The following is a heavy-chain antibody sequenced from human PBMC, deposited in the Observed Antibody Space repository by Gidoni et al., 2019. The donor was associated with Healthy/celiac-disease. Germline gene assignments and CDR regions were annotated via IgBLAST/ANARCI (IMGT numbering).Heavy chain of an antibody. D-gene: IGHD5-12*01. J-gene: IGHJ6*02. CDR1: VFTFSDYY. CDR3: ARDRLRIVATIRDYGMDV. V-gene: IGHV3-11*01. CDR2: ISSSGSTI. Sequence: QVQLVESGGGLVKPGGSLRLSCAASVFTFSDYYMSWIRQAPGKGLEWVSYISSSGSTIYYADSVKGRFTISRDNAKNSLYLQMNSLRAEDTAVYYCARDRLRIVATIRDYGMDVWGQGTTVTVSS.